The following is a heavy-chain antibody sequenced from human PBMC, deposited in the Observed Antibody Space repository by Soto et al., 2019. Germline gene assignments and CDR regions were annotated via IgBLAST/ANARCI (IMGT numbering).Heavy chain of an antibody. Sequence: GGSLRLSCTASRFTFSNYWMSWARQAPGKGLEWVANIKQDGSETYYVDSLRGRFTISRDNAKNSVYLQMNSLRVDDTAVYFCAGENVAVPAYFWGQGTLVTVSS. D-gene: IGHD6-19*01. CDR1: RFTFSNYW. CDR2: IKQDGSET. V-gene: IGHV3-7*01. CDR3: AGENVAVPAYF. J-gene: IGHJ4*02.